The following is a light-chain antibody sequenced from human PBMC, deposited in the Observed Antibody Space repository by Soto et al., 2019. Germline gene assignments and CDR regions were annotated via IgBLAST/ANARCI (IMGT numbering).Light chain of an antibody. V-gene: IGKV1-39*01. CDR3: QQSYSTTWT. CDR2: AAS. Sequence: DIQMTQSPSSLSASVGDRVTITCRASQGISTYLNWYHQKPGKAPKLLIYAASSLKSGVPSRFSGSGSETDVTLTISSLQPEDFATYYCQQSYSTTWTFGQGTKVEIK. J-gene: IGKJ1*01. CDR1: QGISTY.